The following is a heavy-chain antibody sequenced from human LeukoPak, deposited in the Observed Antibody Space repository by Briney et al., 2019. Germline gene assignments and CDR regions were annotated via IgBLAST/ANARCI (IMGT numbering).Heavy chain of an antibody. D-gene: IGHD3-3*01. CDR1: GFTFSRHV. J-gene: IGHJ4*02. CDR2: ISNDGSRK. V-gene: IGHV3-30*03. CDR3: ARGRAWNYFDY. Sequence: PVRSLRLSCAPSGFTFSRHVMHSGREAPGKGLEWVAVISNDGSRKYYAHSVEGRFTISRDNSKNTLYLQMDSLSAEDTAVYYCARGRAWNYFDYWGQGTLVTVSS.